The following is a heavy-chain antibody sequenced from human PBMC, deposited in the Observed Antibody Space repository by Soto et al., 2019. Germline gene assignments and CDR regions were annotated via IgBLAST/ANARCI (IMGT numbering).Heavy chain of an antibody. D-gene: IGHD3-22*01. CDR2: IYPGDSDT. Sequence: GESLKISCKVSGYSFTSYWIGWVRQMPGKGLEWMGIIYPGDSDTRYSPSFQGQVTISADKSISTAYLQWSSLKASDTAMYYCARLNYYDSSGYYYYDRYNWFDPWGQGTLVTVSS. V-gene: IGHV5-51*01. CDR3: ARLNYYDSSGYYYYDRYNWFDP. CDR1: GYSFTSYW. J-gene: IGHJ5*02.